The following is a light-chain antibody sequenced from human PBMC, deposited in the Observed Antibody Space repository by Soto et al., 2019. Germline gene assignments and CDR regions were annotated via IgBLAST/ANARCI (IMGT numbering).Light chain of an antibody. CDR2: EVS. V-gene: IGLV2-8*01. CDR3: SSYAGSNRGV. J-gene: IGLJ3*02. Sequence: QSVLTQPPSASGSPGQSVTISCTGTSSDVGGYNYVSWYQQHPGKAPKLMIYEVSKRSSGVPDRFSGSKSGNTASLTVSGLQAEDEADYYCSSYAGSNRGVFGGGTKLTVL. CDR1: SSDVGGYNY.